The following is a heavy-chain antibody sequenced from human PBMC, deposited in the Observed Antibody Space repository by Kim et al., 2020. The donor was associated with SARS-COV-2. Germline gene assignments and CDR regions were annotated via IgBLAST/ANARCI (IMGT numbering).Heavy chain of an antibody. CDR1: GGSISSGGYY. CDR3: ATARTQFCSGGTCYSKYYYYGMDV. D-gene: IGHD2-15*01. CDR2: IYYSGST. Sequence: SETLSLTCTVSGGSISSGGYYWSWIRQHPGKGLEWIGYIYYSGSTYYNPSLKSRVTISVDTSKNQFSLKLSSVTAADTAVYYCATARTQFCSGGTCYSKYYYYGMDVWGQGTTVTVSS. V-gene: IGHV4-31*03. J-gene: IGHJ6*02.